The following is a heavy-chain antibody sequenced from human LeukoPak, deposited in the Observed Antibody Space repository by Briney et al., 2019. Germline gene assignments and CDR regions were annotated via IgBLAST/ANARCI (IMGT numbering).Heavy chain of an antibody. Sequence: GESLKISCKGSGYRFTSYWIGWVRQMPGKGLEWMGIIYPGDSDTRYRPSFQGQVTISADKSISTAYLQWSSLKASNTAMYYCARGSGRLRSWFDPWGQGTLVTVSS. D-gene: IGHD3-10*01. J-gene: IGHJ5*02. CDR2: IYPGDSDT. V-gene: IGHV5-51*01. CDR3: ARGSGRLRSWFDP. CDR1: GYRFTSYW.